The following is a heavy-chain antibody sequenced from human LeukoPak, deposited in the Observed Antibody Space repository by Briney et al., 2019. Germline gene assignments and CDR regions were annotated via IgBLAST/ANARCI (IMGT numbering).Heavy chain of an antibody. Sequence: SQTLSLTCTVSGGSISSGDYSWNWIRQHPGKGPEWIGYIHNSGSTYYNASLESRVTISLATSKNLFSLKLSSVTAADTAVYYCARSEVSIFGVAPNWFDPWGQGTLVTVSS. CDR2: IHNSGST. V-gene: IGHV4-31*03. J-gene: IGHJ5*02. CDR3: ARSEVSIFGVAPNWFDP. CDR1: GGSISSGDYS. D-gene: IGHD3-3*02.